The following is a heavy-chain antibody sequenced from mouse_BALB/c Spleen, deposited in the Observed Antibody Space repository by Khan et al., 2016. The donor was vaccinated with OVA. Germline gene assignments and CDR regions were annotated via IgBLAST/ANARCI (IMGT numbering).Heavy chain of an antibody. CDR2: ISSGGTYT. D-gene: IGHD1-1*01. CDR3: AREIFTTVVATPFAY. V-gene: IGHV5-9-3*01. J-gene: IGHJ3*01. Sequence: EVELVESGGDLVKPGGSLKLSCAASGFTFSNYAMSWVRQTPEKRLEWVATISSGGTYTYYPDSVQGRFTISRDNANNTLYLPLSSLRSADTSIYYCAREIFTTVVATPFAYWGQGTLALALQ. CDR1: GFTFSNYA.